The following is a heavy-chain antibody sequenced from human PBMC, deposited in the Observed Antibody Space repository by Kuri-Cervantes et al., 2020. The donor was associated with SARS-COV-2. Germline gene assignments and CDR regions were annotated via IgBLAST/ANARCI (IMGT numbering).Heavy chain of an antibody. D-gene: IGHD5-12*01. CDR3: ARAQRGLMVALDY. CDR1: GFTFSSYS. CDR2: ISSSSSYI. Sequence: GGSLRLSCAASGFTFSSYSMNWVRQAPGKGLEWVSSISSSSSYICYADSVKGRFTISRDNAKNSLYLQMNSLRAEDTAVYYCARAQRGLMVALDYWGQGTLGTVSS. V-gene: IGHV3-21*01. J-gene: IGHJ4*02.